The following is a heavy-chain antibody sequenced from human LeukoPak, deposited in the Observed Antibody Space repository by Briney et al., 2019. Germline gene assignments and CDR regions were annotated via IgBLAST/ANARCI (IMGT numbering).Heavy chain of an antibody. J-gene: IGHJ6*03. D-gene: IGHD1/OR15-1a*01. CDR3: ARASPSTSEQQWKEYYYYYMDV. CDR1: GFTFSSYW. CDR2: INTDGSST. V-gene: IGHV3-74*01. Sequence: GGSLRLSCAASGFTFSSYWMHWVRQGPGKDLVWVPRINTDGSSTSYADSVKGRFTISRDNSKNTLYLQMNSLRAEDTAVYYCARASPSTSEQQWKEYYYYYMDVWGKGTTVTVSS.